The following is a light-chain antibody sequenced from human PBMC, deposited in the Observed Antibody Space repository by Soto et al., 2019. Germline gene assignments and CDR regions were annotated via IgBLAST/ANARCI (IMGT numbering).Light chain of an antibody. Sequence: QSALTQPRSVSGSPGQSVTISCTGTSSDVGYYNYVSWYQQHPGTAPKLMIYDVGMRPSGVPDRFSGSKSGNTASLTISGLQAEDEADYYCCSYAGSYTFYVFGTGTKLTVL. CDR2: DVG. CDR3: CSYAGSYTFYV. CDR1: SSDVGYYNY. V-gene: IGLV2-11*01. J-gene: IGLJ1*01.